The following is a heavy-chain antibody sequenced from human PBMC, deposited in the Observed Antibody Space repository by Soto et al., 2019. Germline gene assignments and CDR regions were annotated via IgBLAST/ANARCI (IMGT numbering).Heavy chain of an antibody. Sequence: ITLKESGPTLVKPTQTLTLTCTVSGVSLSTNGGGVGWIRQPSGKALQWLAIVYWHDDKRYSPSLESRPTIAMDASKNQVVVTMTNVDPVDTDTYYCAHRHFNKVAYFDYWGQGTLVTVSS. J-gene: IGHJ4*02. V-gene: IGHV2-5*01. CDR1: GVSLSTNGGG. CDR3: AHRHFNKVAYFDY. CDR2: VYWHDDK.